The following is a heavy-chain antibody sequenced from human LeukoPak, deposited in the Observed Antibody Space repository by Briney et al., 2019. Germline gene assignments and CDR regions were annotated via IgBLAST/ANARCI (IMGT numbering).Heavy chain of an antibody. CDR1: GFTFSHYS. CDR2: IDGRGRRT. Sequence: GGSLRLSCEASGFTFSHYSMTWVRQAPGKGLEWVSGIDGRGRRTYFADSVKGRFTISRDNSKNTLNLQMNSLRADDTAVYYCAKNQDSNTSPFDYWGRGTLVTVSS. V-gene: IGHV3-23*01. D-gene: IGHD2-2*01. J-gene: IGHJ4*02. CDR3: AKNQDSNTSPFDY.